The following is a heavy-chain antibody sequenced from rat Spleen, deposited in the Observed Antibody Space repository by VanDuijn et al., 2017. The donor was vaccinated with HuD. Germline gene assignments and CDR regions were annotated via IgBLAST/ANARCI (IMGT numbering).Heavy chain of an antibody. J-gene: IGHJ2*01. V-gene: IGHV3-3*01. CDR3: ARWIYGYFDS. CDR2: INSAGST. CDR1: GHSISSSYR. Sequence: EVQLQESGPGLVKPSQSLSLTCSVTGHSISSSYRWNWIRKFPGNRLEWMGYINSAGSTNYNPSLKSRISITRDTSKNQFFLQLTSVTTEDTATYYCARWIYGYFDSWGQGVMVTVSS. D-gene: IGHD1-11*01.